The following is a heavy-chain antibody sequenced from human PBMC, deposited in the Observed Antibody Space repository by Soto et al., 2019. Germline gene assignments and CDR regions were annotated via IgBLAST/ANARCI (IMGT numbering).Heavy chain of an antibody. Sequence: QVQLVQSGAEVKKPGASVKVSCKASGYTFTSYDINWVRQATGQGRESMGWMNPNSGNTGSAQKVRGRVNMTRNTYISTAYMELSSLRSDDTAGYYFARGLKRRGMHVWGQGTTVTVSS. V-gene: IGHV1-8*01. CDR3: ARGLKRRGMHV. CDR1: GYTFTSYD. CDR2: MNPNSGNT. J-gene: IGHJ6*02.